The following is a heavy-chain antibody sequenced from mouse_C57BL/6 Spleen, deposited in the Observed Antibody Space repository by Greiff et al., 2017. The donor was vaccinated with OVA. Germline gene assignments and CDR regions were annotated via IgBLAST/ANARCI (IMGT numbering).Heavy chain of an antibody. CDR1: GYTFTSYW. CDR3: ASKVKVYSNYNAMDY. D-gene: IGHD2-5*01. Sequence: QVQLQQPGAELVRPGTSVKLSCKASGYTFTSYWMHWVKQRPGQGLEWIGVIDPSDSSTNYNQKFKGKATLTVDNSSSTAYMQLSSLTSEDSAVYYCASKVKVYSNYNAMDYWGQGTSVTVSS. CDR2: IDPSDSST. V-gene: IGHV1-59*01. J-gene: IGHJ4*01.